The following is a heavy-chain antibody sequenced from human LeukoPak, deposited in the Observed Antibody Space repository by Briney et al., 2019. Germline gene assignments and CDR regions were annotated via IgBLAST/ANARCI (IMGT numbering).Heavy chain of an antibody. Sequence: GSLRLSCAASGFTFSSYGMHWVRQAPGKGLEWVAVIWYGGSNKYYADSVKGRFTISRDNSKNTLYLQMNSLRAEDTAVYYCAKETQTHAFDIWGQGTMVTVSS. V-gene: IGHV3-30*02. CDR2: IWYGGSNK. CDR3: AKETQTHAFDI. CDR1: GFTFSSYG. J-gene: IGHJ3*02.